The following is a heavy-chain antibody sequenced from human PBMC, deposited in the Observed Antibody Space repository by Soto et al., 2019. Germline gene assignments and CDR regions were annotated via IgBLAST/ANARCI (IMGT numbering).Heavy chain of an antibody. D-gene: IGHD1-26*01. CDR1: GFTFSSFG. CDR2: IWFDGSSK. Sequence: GSLRLSCAASGFTFSSFGMHWVRQAPGKGLEWVAVIWFDGSSKYSADSVKGQFTISRDNSKNTMYLQMNSLRAEDTAVYYCARCCDSFGSWYYFDYRGQGTLVTVSA. J-gene: IGHJ4*02. CDR3: ARCCDSFGSWYYFDY. V-gene: IGHV3-33*01.